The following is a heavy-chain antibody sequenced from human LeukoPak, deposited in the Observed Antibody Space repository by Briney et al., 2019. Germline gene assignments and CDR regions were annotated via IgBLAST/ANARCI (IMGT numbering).Heavy chain of an antibody. J-gene: IGHJ4*02. Sequence: GRPLRLSCAASGFSFSSYIMHWVRQAPDKGLEWVAVIWYDGSNKYYADSVKGRFTISRDNSKNTLYLQMNSLRAEDTAVYYCAREQRGAGYFDYWGQGTLVTVSS. CDR2: IWYDGSNK. V-gene: IGHV3-33*01. CDR1: GFSFSSYI. D-gene: IGHD1-26*01. CDR3: AREQRGAGYFDY.